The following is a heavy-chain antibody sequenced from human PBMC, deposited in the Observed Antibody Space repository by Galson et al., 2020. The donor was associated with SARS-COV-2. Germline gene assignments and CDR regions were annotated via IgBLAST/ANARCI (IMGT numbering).Heavy chain of an antibody. D-gene: IGHD4-17*01. CDR1: GYTLTELS. CDR3: ATSFAYGGTNWFDP. V-gene: IGHV1-24*01. J-gene: IGHJ5*02. Sequence: ASVKVSCKVSGYTLTELSMHWVRQAPGKGLEWMGGFDPEDGETIYAQKFQGRVTMTEDTSTDTAYMELSSLRSEDTAVYYCATSFAYGGTNWFDPWGQGTLVTVS. CDR2: FDPEDGET.